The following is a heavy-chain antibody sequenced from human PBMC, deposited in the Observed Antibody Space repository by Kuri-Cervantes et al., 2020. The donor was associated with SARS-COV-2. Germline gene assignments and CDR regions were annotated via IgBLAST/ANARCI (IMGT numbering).Heavy chain of an antibody. CDR3: ARAYGDYVFREGLDS. CDR2: VSSSSSYI. Sequence: LSLTCAASGFTFSSYWMSWVRQAPGKGLEWVSSVSSSSSYIYYADSVKGRFTISRDNAKNSLYLQMNSLRVEDTALYYCARAYGDYVFREGLDSWGQGTLVTVSS. CDR1: GFTFSSYW. D-gene: IGHD4-17*01. V-gene: IGHV3-21*01. J-gene: IGHJ4*02.